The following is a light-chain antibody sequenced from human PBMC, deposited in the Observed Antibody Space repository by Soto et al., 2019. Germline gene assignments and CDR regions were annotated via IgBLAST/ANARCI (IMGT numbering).Light chain of an antibody. V-gene: IGKV1-12*01. CDR1: QGIGSW. CDR3: QHANILPWT. Sequence: DIQMTQSPSSVSASVGDRVTITCRASQGIGSWLALYQQKPGNAPKLLFYAASSSQSGVPSRFRGSGSGTDFTLNISCLKPAHCATGDCQHANILPWTSGQETPVEIK. J-gene: IGKJ1*01. CDR2: AAS.